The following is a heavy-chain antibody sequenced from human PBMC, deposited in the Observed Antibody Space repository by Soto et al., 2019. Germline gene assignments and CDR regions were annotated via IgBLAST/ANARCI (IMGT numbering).Heavy chain of an antibody. CDR3: ARQEYSNPRFDP. J-gene: IGHJ5*02. CDR2: IYYSGST. CDR1: GGSISSSTYY. D-gene: IGHD6-6*01. Sequence: PSETLSLTCTVSGGSISSSTYYWGWIRQPPGKGLEWIGNIYYSGSTYYNPSLKSRVTISVDTSKNQFFLKLSSVTAADTAVYYCARQEYSNPRFDPWGLGTLVTVSS. V-gene: IGHV4-39*01.